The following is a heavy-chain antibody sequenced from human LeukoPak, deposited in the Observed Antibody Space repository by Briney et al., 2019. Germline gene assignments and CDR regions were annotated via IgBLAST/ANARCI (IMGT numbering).Heavy chain of an antibody. CDR1: GYTFTSYD. D-gene: IGHD3-22*01. CDR3: ARGGKNYYDSSGYYSGLA. V-gene: IGHV1-8*01. CDR2: MNPNSGNT. J-gene: IGHJ5*02. Sequence: ASVKVSRTASGYTFTSYDINWVRQAPGQGLEWMGWMNPNSGNTGYAQKFQGRVTMTRNTSISTAYMELSSLRSEDTAVYYCARGGKNYYDSSGYYSGLAWGQGTLVTVSS.